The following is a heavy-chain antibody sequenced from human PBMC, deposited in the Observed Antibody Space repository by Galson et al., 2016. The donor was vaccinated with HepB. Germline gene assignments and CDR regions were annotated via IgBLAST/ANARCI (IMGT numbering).Heavy chain of an antibody. V-gene: IGHV4-59*01. D-gene: IGHD3-10*01. J-gene: IGHJ4*02. CDR3: ARMVPYYFDL. CDR2: LNSGGGT. Sequence: SETLSLTCKVSGASISGSYWSWIRQSPGRGLEYTGHLNSGGGTQYSPSLKSRVTISVDKSKNQLSLRVTSVTAADAALYYCARMVPYYFDLWGQGTVVAVSS. CDR1: GASISGSY.